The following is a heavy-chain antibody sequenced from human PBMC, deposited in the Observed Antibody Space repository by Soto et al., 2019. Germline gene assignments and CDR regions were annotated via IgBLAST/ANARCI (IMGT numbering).Heavy chain of an antibody. V-gene: IGHV1-69*01. CDR1: GGGTLSNDA. CDR3: AREVVTETTWGSFDS. D-gene: IGHD2-21*02. Sequence: QVHLVQSGADGRKSGSSVRVSCTASGGGTLSNDAISWVRQAPGQGLEWLGRISPFFGTTDYSQSFQGRLTMTPDATTGTVYMDLRSLKSDDTAVYCCAREVVTETTWGSFDSWGQGTLVTVSS. J-gene: IGHJ4*02. CDR2: ISPFFGTT.